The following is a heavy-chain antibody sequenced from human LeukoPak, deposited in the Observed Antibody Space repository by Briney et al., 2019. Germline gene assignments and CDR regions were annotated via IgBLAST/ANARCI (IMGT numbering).Heavy chain of an antibody. Sequence: TGGSLRLSCAASGFTFDDYAMHWVRQAPGKGLEWVSCISWNSGSIGYADSVKGRFTISRDNAKNSLYLQMNSLRAEDTALYYCAKDADLVPPGYCSGGSCDDAFDIWGQGTMVTVSS. CDR1: GFTFDDYA. J-gene: IGHJ3*02. CDR3: AKDADLVPPGYCSGGSCDDAFDI. D-gene: IGHD2-15*01. CDR2: ISWNSGSI. V-gene: IGHV3-9*01.